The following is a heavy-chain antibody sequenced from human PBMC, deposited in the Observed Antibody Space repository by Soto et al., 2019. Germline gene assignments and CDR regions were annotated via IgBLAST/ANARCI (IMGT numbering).Heavy chain of an antibody. CDR3: ARAKYYDILTGYYAGPYYYYYMDV. CDR1: GYTFTSYG. D-gene: IGHD3-9*01. J-gene: IGHJ6*03. CDR2: ISAYNGNT. Sequence: ASVKVSCKASGYTFTSYGISWVRQAPGQGLEWMGWISAYNGNTNYAQKLQGRVTMTTDTSTSTAYMELRSLRSDDTAVYYCARAKYYDILTGYYAGPYYYYYMDVWGKGTTVTVSS. V-gene: IGHV1-18*01.